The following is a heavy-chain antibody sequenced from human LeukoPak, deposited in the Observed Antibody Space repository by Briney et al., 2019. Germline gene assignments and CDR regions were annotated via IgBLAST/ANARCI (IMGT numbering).Heavy chain of an antibody. CDR1: GFTFSTYN. CDR3: ASFSIRTGAYYLDV. CDR2: ISPRGTTR. D-gene: IGHD2/OR15-2a*01. V-gene: IGHV3-48*04. Sequence: GGCLRLSCVASGFTFSTYNMNWVRQAPGKGLEWVSHISPRGTTRYYADSVKGRFTISRDNAKNSLYLKMSSLRVEDSAVYYCASFSIRTGAYYLDVWGKGTTVAVSS. J-gene: IGHJ6*03.